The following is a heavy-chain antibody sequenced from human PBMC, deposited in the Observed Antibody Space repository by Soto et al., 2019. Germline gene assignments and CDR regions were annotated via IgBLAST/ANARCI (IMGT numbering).Heavy chain of an antibody. CDR2: IIPIFGTA. Sequence: SVKVSCKASGGTFSSYAISWVRQAPGQGLEWMGGIIPIFGTANYAQKFQGRVTITADESTSTAYMELSSLRSEDTAVYYCARKVGATFDYYYGMAVWGQGTTVTVSS. CDR3: ARKVGATFDYYYGMAV. J-gene: IGHJ6*02. CDR1: GGTFSSYA. V-gene: IGHV1-69*13. D-gene: IGHD1-26*01.